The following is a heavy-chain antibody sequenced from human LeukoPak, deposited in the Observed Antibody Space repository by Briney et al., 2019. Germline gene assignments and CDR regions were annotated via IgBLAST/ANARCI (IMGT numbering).Heavy chain of an antibody. V-gene: IGHV3-21*01. CDR3: AQGGDGMDV. Sequence: PGGSLRLSCAASGFTFINYSMNWVRQTPGKGLEWVASISSRSSYIYYADSVTGRFTISRDNAKNSLYLQMNSLRAEDTAVYYCAQGGDGMDVWGQGTTVTVSS. J-gene: IGHJ6*02. D-gene: IGHD3-16*01. CDR2: ISSRSSYI. CDR1: GFTFINYS.